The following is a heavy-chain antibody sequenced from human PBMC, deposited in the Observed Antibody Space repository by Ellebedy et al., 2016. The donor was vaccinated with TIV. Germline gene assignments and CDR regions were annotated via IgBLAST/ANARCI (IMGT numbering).Heavy chain of an antibody. CDR1: GGSFSGYY. D-gene: IGHD3-22*01. Sequence: MPSETLSLTCAVYGGSFSGYYWSWIRQPPGKGLEWIGEINHSGSTNYNPSLKSRVTISVDTSKNQFSLKLSSVTAADTAVYYCARVKYYDSSGYYYFSSWFDPWGQGTLVTVSS. V-gene: IGHV4-34*01. CDR3: ARVKYYDSSGYYYFSSWFDP. J-gene: IGHJ5*02. CDR2: INHSGST.